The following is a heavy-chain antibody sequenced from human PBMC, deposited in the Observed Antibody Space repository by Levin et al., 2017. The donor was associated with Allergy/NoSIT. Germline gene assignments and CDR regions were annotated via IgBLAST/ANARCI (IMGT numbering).Heavy chain of an antibody. CDR2: ISDGGAT. CDR3: AKPLVGITRGFDY. D-gene: IGHD2-21*01. CDR1: GFTFSTYG. V-gene: IGHV3-23*01. Sequence: GGSLRLSCVASGFTFSTYGMNWVRQAPGKGLEWVSAISDGGATYYADSVKGRVTISRDNSKNTLYLQMNSLRADDTAVYYCAKPLVGITRGFDYWGQGTLLTVSS. J-gene: IGHJ4*02.